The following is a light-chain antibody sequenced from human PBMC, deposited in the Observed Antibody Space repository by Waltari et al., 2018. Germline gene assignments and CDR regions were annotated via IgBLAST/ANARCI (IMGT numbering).Light chain of an antibody. Sequence: QSVLTQPPSASGTPGQRVTIPCSGSSSNIGSNIVNWYQQFPGTAPKFLSNSNNQRPSGVPDRFSGSKSGTSASLAISGLQSEDEADYYCASWDDSLNGWVFGGGTKLTVL. V-gene: IGLV1-44*01. J-gene: IGLJ2*01. CDR2: SNN. CDR1: SSNIGSNI. CDR3: ASWDDSLNGWV.